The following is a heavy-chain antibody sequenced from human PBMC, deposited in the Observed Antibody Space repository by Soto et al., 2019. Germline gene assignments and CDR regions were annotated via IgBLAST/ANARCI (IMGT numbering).Heavy chain of an antibody. D-gene: IGHD3-16*02. J-gene: IGHJ5*02. CDR1: GYTFTSKS. V-gene: IGHV1-18*01. Sequence: QVHLVQSGAELKKPGASVKVSCAASGYTFTSKSITWVRQAPGQGLEWMGMISPYNGETSYAEKFQGRLTMTTDTSTSIAYMELRSLRSDDTAVYYCARVWGSYRAPSGGAGFDPWGQGTLVTVSS. CDR3: ARVWGSYRAPSGGAGFDP. CDR2: ISPYNGET.